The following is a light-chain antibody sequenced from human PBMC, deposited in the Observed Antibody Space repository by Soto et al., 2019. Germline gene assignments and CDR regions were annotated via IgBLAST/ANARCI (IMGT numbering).Light chain of an antibody. Sequence: QSSMTHPPSASGSPGQSVTISCTGTSSDVGGYNYVSWYQQHPGKAPKLMIYEVSKRPSGVPDRFSGSKSGNTASPTVSGLQAEDEADYYCSSYAGSNIYVFGTGTKVTVL. CDR1: SSDVGGYNY. J-gene: IGLJ1*01. CDR2: EVS. CDR3: SSYAGSNIYV. V-gene: IGLV2-8*01.